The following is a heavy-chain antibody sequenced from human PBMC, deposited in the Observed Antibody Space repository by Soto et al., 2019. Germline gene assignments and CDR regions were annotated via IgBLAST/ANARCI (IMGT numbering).Heavy chain of an antibody. CDR3: ARRMTAIPLFDY. V-gene: IGHV4-34*01. CDR2: INHSGST. J-gene: IGHJ4*02. Sequence: QVQLQQWGAGLLKPSETLSLTCAVYGGSFSGYYWSWIRQPPGKGLEWIGEINHSGSTNYNPSLTSRVXXXVXXSKHQFSLKLSSVTAADTAVYYCARRMTAIPLFDYWGQGTLVTVSS. CDR1: GGSFSGYY. D-gene: IGHD2-21*02.